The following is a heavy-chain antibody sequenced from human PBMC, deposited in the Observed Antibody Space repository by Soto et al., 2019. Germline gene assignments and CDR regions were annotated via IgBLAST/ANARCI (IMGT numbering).Heavy chain of an antibody. CDR2: ISYDGSNK. CDR3: ATLGPKRSIVLVPAAIDWFDP. CDR1: GFTFSSYG. D-gene: IGHD2-2*01. V-gene: IGHV3-30*03. J-gene: IGHJ5*02. Sequence: GGSVRLSCAASGFTFSSYGMHWVRQAPGKGLEWVAVISYDGSNKYYADSVKGRFTISRDNSKNTLYLQMNSLRAEDTAVYYCATLGPKRSIVLVPAAIDWFDPWGQGT.